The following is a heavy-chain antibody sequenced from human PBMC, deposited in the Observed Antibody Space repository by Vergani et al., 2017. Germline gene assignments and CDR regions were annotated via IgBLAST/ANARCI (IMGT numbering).Heavy chain of an antibody. CDR2: INHSGST. CDR1: GGSFSGYY. CDR3: ARVRAVTTGGYYFDY. V-gene: IGHV4-34*01. J-gene: IGHJ4*02. D-gene: IGHD4-11*01. Sequence: QVQLQQWGAGLLKPSETLSLTCAVYGGSFSGYYWSWIRQPPGKGLEWIGEINHSGSTNYNPSLKSRVTISVDTSKNQFSLKLGSVTAADTAVYYCARVRAVTTGGYYFDYWSQGTLVTVSS.